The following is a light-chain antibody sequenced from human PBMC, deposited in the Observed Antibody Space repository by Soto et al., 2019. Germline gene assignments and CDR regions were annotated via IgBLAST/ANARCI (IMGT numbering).Light chain of an antibody. V-gene: IGKV4-1*01. J-gene: IGKJ3*01. CDR1: QSILHSPNNMNM. CDR2: WTS. CDR3: QQYSDIPFT. Sequence: DIVMTQSPDSLAVSLGERATINCKSSQSILHSPNNMNMLAWYQQKPGQPPKLLFNWTSTRGSGVPDRFSGSGSGTDFTLTISSLQAEDVAIYYCQQYSDIPFTFGPGTKVEIK.